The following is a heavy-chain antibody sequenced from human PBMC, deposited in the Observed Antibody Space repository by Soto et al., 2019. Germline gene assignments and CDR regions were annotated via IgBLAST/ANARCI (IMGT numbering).Heavy chain of an antibody. J-gene: IGHJ3*01. CDR3: SRHGVNSPFRF. CDR1: GHSINASTSY. CDR2: IYFDATT. D-gene: IGHD3-3*01. Sequence: PSATLSLTCVVSGHSINASTSYWGCVRQPPGEGLEWIGSIYFDATTFSNPSLKSRVTLSVDTSRNQFSLKLTSVTAADTAIYYCSRHGVNSPFRFWGQGTMVT. V-gene: IGHV4-39*01.